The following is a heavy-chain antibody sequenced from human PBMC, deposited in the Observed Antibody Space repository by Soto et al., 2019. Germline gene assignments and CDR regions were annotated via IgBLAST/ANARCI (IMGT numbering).Heavy chain of an antibody. V-gene: IGHV1-69*06. D-gene: IGHD7-27*01. CDR3: ARGSGADAFDI. Sequence: SVKVSCKVSGGTFNIRWVRQAPGQGLEWMGGIIPVIDTANYARKFQGRVVISADRATNVVYMEMMSLTLEDTAVYYCARGSGADAFDIWGQGTMVTVSS. CDR2: IIPVIDTA. J-gene: IGHJ3*02. CDR1: GGTFN.